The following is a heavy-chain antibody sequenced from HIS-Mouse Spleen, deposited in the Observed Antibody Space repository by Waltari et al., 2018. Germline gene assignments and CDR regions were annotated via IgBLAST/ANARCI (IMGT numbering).Heavy chain of an antibody. CDR1: GYTFTSYD. Sequence: QVQLVQSGAEVKKPGASVKVSCKASGYTFTSYDINWVRQATGQGLEWMGWMNPNSGKTGSAQKFQGRVTMTRKNSISTAYMELSSLRSEDTAVYYCARIGSHRRGYSYGYWFDPWGQGTLVTVSS. CDR2: MNPNSGKT. V-gene: IGHV1-8*01. J-gene: IGHJ5*02. D-gene: IGHD5-18*01. CDR3: ARIGSHRRGYSYGYWFDP.